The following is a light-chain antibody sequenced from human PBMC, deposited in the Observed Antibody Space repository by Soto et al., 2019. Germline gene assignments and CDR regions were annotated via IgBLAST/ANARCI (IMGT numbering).Light chain of an antibody. CDR1: QSITNY. Sequence: DIQMTQSPSSLYASVGDRVTITCRASQSITNYLNWYQHKPGKAPKLLVYAASSLQSGVPSRFSGSGSGTDFTLTISSLQPEDFASYVCQQSHNMPFTFRPGTKVDIK. CDR2: AAS. CDR3: QQSHNMPFT. J-gene: IGKJ3*01. V-gene: IGKV1-39*01.